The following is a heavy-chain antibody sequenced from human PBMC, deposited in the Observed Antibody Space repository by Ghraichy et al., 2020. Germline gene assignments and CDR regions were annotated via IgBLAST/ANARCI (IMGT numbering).Heavy chain of an antibody. CDR2: INHSGST. V-gene: IGHV4-34*01. D-gene: IGHD6-13*01. J-gene: IGHJ4*02. CDR3: ASNFRGSWYRRMHSFDY. CDR1: GGSFSGYY. Sequence: SETLSLTCAVYGGSFSGYYWSWIRQPPGKGLEWIGEINHSGSTNYNPSLKSRVTISVDTSKNQFSLKLSSVTAADTAVYYCASNFRGSWYRRMHSFDYWGQGTLVTVSS.